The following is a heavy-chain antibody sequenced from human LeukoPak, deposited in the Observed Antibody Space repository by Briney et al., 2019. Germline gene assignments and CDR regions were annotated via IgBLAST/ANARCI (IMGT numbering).Heavy chain of an antibody. CDR1: GYTFTGYY. J-gene: IGHJ4*02. V-gene: IGHV1-2*02. CDR2: INPNSGGT. D-gene: IGHD3-10*01. Sequence: ASVTVSFKASGYTFTGYYMHWVRQPPGQGLEGMGWINPNSGGTNYAQKFQGRVTMTRDTSISTAYMELSRLRSDDTAVYYCARVYYYGSGSYYGGDYWGQGTLVTVSS. CDR3: ARVYYYGSGSYYGGDY.